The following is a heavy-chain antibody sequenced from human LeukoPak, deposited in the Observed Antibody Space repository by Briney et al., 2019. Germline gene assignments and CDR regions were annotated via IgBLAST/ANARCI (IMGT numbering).Heavy chain of an antibody. J-gene: IGHJ6*03. CDR1: GYTFTGYF. D-gene: IGHD6-19*01. V-gene: IGHV1-2*02. Sequence: ASVKVSCKASGYTFTGYFIHWVRQAPGQGLEWMGWINPYSGGANYAQKFQGRVTMTRDTSISTAYMELSRLRSEDTAVYYCARGYSSGWYSVSVIWDYYYYMDVWGKGTTVTVSS. CDR2: INPYSGGA. CDR3: ARGYSSGWYSVSVIWDYYYYMDV.